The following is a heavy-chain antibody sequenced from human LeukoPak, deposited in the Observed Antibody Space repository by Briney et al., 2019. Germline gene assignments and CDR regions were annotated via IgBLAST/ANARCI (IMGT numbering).Heavy chain of an antibody. V-gene: IGHV4-39*01. CDR3: ARQRFHTADFDY. J-gene: IGHJ4*02. D-gene: IGHD3-3*01. CDR2: IYYSGST. Sequence: SETLSLTCTVSGGSISSSSYYWGWIRQPPGKGLEWIGSIYYSGSTYYNPSLKSRITISVDTSKNQFSPKLSSVTAADTAVYYCARQRFHTADFDYWGQGTLVTVSS. CDR1: GGSISSSSYY.